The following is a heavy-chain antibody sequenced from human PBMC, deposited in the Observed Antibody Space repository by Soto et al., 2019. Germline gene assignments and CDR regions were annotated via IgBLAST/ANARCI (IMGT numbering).Heavy chain of an antibody. CDR1: GGTFSSYA. V-gene: IGHV1-69*12. CDR2: IIPIFGTA. CDR3: ARRALSGYYDYFDY. Sequence: QVQLVQSGAKVKKPGSSVKVSCKACGGTFSSYAISWVRQAPGQGLEWMGGIIPIFGTANYAQKFQGRVTITADESTSPDYMELSSLRSEHTAVYYCARRALSGYYDYFDYWGQGTRVTVSS. J-gene: IGHJ4*02. D-gene: IGHD3-22*01.